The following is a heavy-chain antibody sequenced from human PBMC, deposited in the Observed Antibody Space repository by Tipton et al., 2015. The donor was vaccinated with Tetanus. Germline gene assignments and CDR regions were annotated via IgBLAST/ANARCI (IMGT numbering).Heavy chain of an antibody. CDR3: ARGWSECSSWSCSPFDS. CDR2: IFYSGNS. D-gene: IGHD2-2*01. J-gene: IGHJ4*02. CDR1: GASISSNTYY. Sequence: TLSLTCTVSGASISSNTYYWSWIRQPPGKGLEWIGDIFYSGNSIPNPSFRSRVTMSADTSRTLFSLTLMSVTAADTAVYYCARGWSECSSWSCSPFDSWGQGTLVTVSS. V-gene: IGHV4-61*05.